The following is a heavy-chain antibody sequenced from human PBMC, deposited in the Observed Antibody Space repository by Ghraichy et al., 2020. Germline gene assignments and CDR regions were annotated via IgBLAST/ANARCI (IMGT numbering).Heavy chain of an antibody. D-gene: IGHD3-22*01. CDR1: GYTFTGYY. V-gene: IGHV1-2*06. J-gene: IGHJ2*01. CDR3: ARGVNYYDSSGYPYWYFDL. CDR2: INPNSGGT. Sequence: ASVKVSCKASGYTFTGYYMHWVRQAPGQGLEWMGRINPNSGGTNYAQKFQGRVTMTRDTSISTAYMELSRLRSDDTAVYYCARGVNYYDSSGYPYWYFDLWGRGTLVTVSS.